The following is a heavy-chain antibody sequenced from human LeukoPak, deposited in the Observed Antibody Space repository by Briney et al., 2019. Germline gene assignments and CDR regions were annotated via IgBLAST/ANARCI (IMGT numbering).Heavy chain of an antibody. V-gene: IGHV4-39*07. CDR3: ASLRVERFYFDY. CDR2: IYYTGNT. Sequence: SETLSLTCTVSGDSLTGYYWGWIRQPPGKGLEWIGNIYYTGNTYYNPSLKSRVTISLDTSKNQFSLKVISMTAADTAVYYCASLRVERFYFDYWGQGTLVTVSS. J-gene: IGHJ4*02. CDR1: GDSLTGYY.